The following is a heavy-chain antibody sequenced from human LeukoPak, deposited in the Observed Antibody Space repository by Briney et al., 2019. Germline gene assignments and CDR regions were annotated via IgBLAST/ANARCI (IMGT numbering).Heavy chain of an antibody. V-gene: IGHV3-23*01. CDR3: AKDRPNYYGSNGNYYRRDGDY. CDR1: GFTFSIYA. Sequence: GGSLRLSCAASGFTFSIYAMSWVRQAPGKGLQWVSSITSSGDGTYYADSVKGRFTISRDNSENMLYLQMNSLRVEDTAVYFCAKDRPNYYGSNGNYYRRDGDYWGQGTLVTVSS. CDR2: ITSSGDGT. D-gene: IGHD3-22*01. J-gene: IGHJ4*02.